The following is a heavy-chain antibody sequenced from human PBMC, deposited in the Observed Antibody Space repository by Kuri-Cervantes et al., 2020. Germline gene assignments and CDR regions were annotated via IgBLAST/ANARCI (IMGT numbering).Heavy chain of an antibody. CDR2: ISSSSSYI. Sequence: GGSLKIPCAASGFTFSSYSMNWVRQAPGKGLEWVSSISSSSSYIYYADSVKGRFTISRDNAKNSLYLQMNSLSAEDTAVYYCARGCGGDCYSYYGMDVWGQGTTVTVSS. J-gene: IGHJ6*02. CDR3: ARGCGGDCYSYYGMDV. V-gene: IGHV3-21*01. D-gene: IGHD2-21*02. CDR1: GFTFSSYS.